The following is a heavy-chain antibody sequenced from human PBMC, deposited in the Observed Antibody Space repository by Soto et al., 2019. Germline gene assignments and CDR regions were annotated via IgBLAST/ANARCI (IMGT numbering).Heavy chain of an antibody. CDR1: GVTIISGDYY. V-gene: IGHV4-39*01. CDR2: MYYSGTT. D-gene: IGHD4-17*01. Sequence: PSETLSLTCTVAGVTIISGDYYWSWNRQPPGKGLEWIGSMYYSGTTYYSPSLRSRVTISADTSKNQFSLKLSSVTAADTAVYYCARHRKYGDYFDYWGQGSLVTVPS. J-gene: IGHJ4*02. CDR3: ARHRKYGDYFDY.